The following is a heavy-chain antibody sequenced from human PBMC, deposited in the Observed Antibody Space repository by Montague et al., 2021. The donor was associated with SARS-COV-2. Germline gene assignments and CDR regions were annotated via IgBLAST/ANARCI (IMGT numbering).Heavy chain of an antibody. Sequence: SETLSLTCTVSGASVGSSDWGWIRQSPGKGLEWIGYVYSVGSTSYNPSLKSRATISRDTSKNQFSLKVRSVTAADTAVYYCARETMTADAFDIWGQGTMVTVSS. CDR1: GASVGSSD. D-gene: IGHD1-14*01. CDR2: VYSVGST. CDR3: ARETMTADAFDI. J-gene: IGHJ3*02. V-gene: IGHV4-59*02.